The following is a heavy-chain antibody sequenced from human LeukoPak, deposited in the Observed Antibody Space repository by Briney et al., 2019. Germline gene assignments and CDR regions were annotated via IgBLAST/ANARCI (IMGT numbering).Heavy chain of an antibody. Sequence: ASVKVSCKASGYTFTGYYMHWVRQAPGQGLEWMGWINPNSGGTNYAQKFQGRVTMTRDTSISTAYMELSRLRSDDTAVYYCARSYDFWSGPYHMDVWGKGTTVTVSS. J-gene: IGHJ6*03. CDR3: ARSYDFWSGPYHMDV. CDR1: GYTFTGYY. V-gene: IGHV1-2*02. CDR2: INPNSGGT. D-gene: IGHD3-3*01.